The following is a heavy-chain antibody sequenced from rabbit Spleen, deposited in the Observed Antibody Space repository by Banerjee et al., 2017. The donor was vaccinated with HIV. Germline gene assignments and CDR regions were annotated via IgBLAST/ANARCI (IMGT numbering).Heavy chain of an antibody. J-gene: IGHJ6*01. CDR3: ARDGAGGSYFAL. CDR2: IAGSSSGFT. CDR1: GFSFSGSYW. Sequence: QEQLEESGGDLVKPGASLTLTCTASGFSFSGSYWMCWVRQAPGKGLEWISCIAGSSSGFTYSATWAKGRFTISKTSSTTVTLQMTSLTAADTATYFCARDGAGGSYFALWGQGTLVTVS. V-gene: IGHV1S45*01. D-gene: IGHD8-1*01.